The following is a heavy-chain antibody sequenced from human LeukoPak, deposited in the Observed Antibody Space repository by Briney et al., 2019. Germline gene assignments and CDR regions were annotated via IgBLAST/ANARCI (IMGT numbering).Heavy chain of an antibody. V-gene: IGHV3-21*01. J-gene: IGHJ4*02. CDR1: GSTFATYD. D-gene: IGHD2-2*01. CDR2: IASGSTYI. Sequence: GGSLRLSCPASGSTFATYDMSWVRQAPGKGLEWVSSIASGSTYIFYADSVRGRFTISRDNAKNSLFLQMNSLRAEDTAVYYCARVVPDTMVDYWGQGTLVTVSS. CDR3: ARVVPDTMVDY.